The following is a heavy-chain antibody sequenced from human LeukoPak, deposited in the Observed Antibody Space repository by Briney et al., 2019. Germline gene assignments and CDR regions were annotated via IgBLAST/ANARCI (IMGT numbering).Heavy chain of an antibody. D-gene: IGHD3-10*01. Sequence: GGSLRLSCVASGFTFSSYWMHWVRQAPGKGLVWVSRINSDGSSTSYADSVKGRFTISRDNAKNTLYLQMNSLRAEDTAVYYCASPGSGSYYGVFDYWGQGTLVTVSS. CDR3: ASPGSGSYYGVFDY. J-gene: IGHJ4*02. CDR2: INSDGSST. CDR1: GFTFSSYW. V-gene: IGHV3-74*01.